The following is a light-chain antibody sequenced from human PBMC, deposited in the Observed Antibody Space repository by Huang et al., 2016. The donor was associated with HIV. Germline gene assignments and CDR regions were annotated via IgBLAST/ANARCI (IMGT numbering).Light chain of an antibody. CDR3: QQCGDSTWT. CDR1: QYVADAS. CDR2: GAS. Sequence: EIVLTQSPGSLSLSPGDRATLSCRASQYVADASVAWYQHIPGQSPRLLIYGASRGAPGIPDRFSGSGFSTDFNLTISRLEPEDFAVYYCQQCGDSTWTFGQGTKVEVK. J-gene: IGKJ1*01. V-gene: IGKV3-20*01.